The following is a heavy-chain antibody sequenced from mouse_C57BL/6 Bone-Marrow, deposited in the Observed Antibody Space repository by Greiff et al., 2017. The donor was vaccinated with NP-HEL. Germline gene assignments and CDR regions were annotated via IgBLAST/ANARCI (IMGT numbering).Heavy chain of an antibody. CDR1: GFSLTSYG. CDR2: IWSGGST. D-gene: IGHD2-10*01. CDR3: ARKAYYHYYDMDY. V-gene: IGHV2-2*01. J-gene: IGHJ4*01. Sequence: QVQLQQSGPGLVQPSQSLSITCTVSGFSLTSYGVHWVRQSPGKGLEWLGVIWSGGSTDYNAAFISRLSISKDNSKSQVFFKIHRLQADDTAIYYCARKAYYHYYDMDYWGQGTSVTVSS.